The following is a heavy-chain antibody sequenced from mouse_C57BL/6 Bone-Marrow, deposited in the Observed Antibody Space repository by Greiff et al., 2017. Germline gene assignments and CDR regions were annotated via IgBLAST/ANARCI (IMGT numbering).Heavy chain of an antibody. CDR3: ARFVYYDWAMDY. CDR2: IDPSDSYT. V-gene: IGHV1-69*01. CDR1: GYTFTSYW. J-gene: IGHJ4*01. Sequence: VQLQQPGAELVMPGASVKLSCKASGYTFTSYWMHWVKQRPGQGLEWIGEIDPSDSYTNYNQKFKGKSTLTVDKSSSTAYMQLSSLTSEYSAVYYCARFVYYDWAMDYWGQGTSVTVSS. D-gene: IGHD2-4*01.